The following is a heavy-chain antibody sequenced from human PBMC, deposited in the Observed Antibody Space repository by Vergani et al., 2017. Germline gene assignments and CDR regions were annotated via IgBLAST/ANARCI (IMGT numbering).Heavy chain of an antibody. CDR1: GYTFTSYG. CDR3: ARLGATTEPDYYYYYGMDV. J-gene: IGHJ6*02. CDR2: ISAYNGNT. D-gene: IGHD1-26*01. Sequence: QVQLVQSGAEVKKPGASVKVSCKASGYTFTSYGISWVRQAPGQGLEWMGWISAYNGNTNYAQKLQGRVTMTTDTSTSTAYMERRSLRSDDTAVYYCARLGATTEPDYYYYYGMDVWGQGTTVTVSS. V-gene: IGHV1-18*04.